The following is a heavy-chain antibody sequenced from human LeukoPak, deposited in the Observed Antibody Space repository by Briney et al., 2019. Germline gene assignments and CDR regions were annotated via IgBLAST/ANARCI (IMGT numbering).Heavy chain of an antibody. V-gene: IGHV3-48*01. CDR2: ISSSSSTI. CDR1: GFTFSSYS. CDR3: ARAGRADGDYHYFDY. J-gene: IGHJ4*02. Sequence: PGGSLRLSCAASGFTFSSYSMNWVRQAPGKGLEWVSYISSSSSTIYYADSVKGRFTISRDNAKNSLYLQMNSLRAEDTAVYYCARAGRADGDYHYFDYWGQGTLVTVSS. D-gene: IGHD4-17*01.